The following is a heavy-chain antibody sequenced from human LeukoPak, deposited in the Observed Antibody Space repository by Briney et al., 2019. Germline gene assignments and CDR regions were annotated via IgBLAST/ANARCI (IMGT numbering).Heavy chain of an antibody. J-gene: IGHJ4*02. CDR2: ISAYNGNT. CDR1: GYTFTSYG. V-gene: IGHV1-18*01. CDR3: ARRYYGSGSYYNDYYFDY. D-gene: IGHD3-10*01. Sequence: GASVKVSCKASGYTFTSYGISWVRQAPGQGLEWMGWISAYNGNTNYAQKLQGRVTMTTDTSTSTAYMELRSLRSDDTAVYYCARRYYGSGSYYNDYYFDYWGQGTLVTVSS.